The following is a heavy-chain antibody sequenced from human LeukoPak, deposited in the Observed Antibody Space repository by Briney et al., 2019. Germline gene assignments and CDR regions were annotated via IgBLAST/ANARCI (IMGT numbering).Heavy chain of an antibody. J-gene: IGHJ3*02. CDR3: AKHYLYDSSGYGDAFDI. Sequence: ASVRVSCKASGYTFTSYDIDWVRQATGQGLEWMRWMNPNSGNTGYAQKFQGRVTMTRNTSISTAYMELSSLRSEDTAVYYCAKHYLYDSSGYGDAFDIWGQGTMVTVSS. CDR1: GYTFTSYD. D-gene: IGHD3-22*01. CDR2: MNPNSGNT. V-gene: IGHV1-8*01.